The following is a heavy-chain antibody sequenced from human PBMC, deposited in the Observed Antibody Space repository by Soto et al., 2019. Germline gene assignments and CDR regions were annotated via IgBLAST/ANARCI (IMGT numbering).Heavy chain of an antibody. CDR3: ARDDYCSGGSCYSGDY. CDR2: ISAYNGNT. Sequence: GASVKVSCKASGYTFTSYGISWVRQAPGQGLEWMGWISAYNGNTNYAQKLQGRVTMTADASTSTAYMELRSLRSEDTAVYYCARDDYCSGGSCYSGDYWGQGTLVTVSS. CDR1: GYTFTSYG. J-gene: IGHJ4*02. V-gene: IGHV1-18*01. D-gene: IGHD2-15*01.